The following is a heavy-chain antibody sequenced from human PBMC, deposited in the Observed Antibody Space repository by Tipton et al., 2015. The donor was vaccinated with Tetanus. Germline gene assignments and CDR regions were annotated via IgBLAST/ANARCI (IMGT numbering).Heavy chain of an antibody. J-gene: IGHJ4*02. CDR2: IYTSGST. CDR1: GGSISSYY. V-gene: IGHV4-4*07. Sequence: TLSLTCTVSGGSISSYYWSWIRQPAGKGLEWIGRIYTSGSTNYNPSLKSRVTMSVDTSKNQFSLKLSSVTAADTAVYYCATDPIYGGNSARGYWGQGTLVTVSS. D-gene: IGHD4-23*01. CDR3: ATDPIYGGNSARGY.